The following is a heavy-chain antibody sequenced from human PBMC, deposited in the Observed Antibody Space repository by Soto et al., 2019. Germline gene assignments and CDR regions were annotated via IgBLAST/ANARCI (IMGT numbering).Heavy chain of an antibody. CDR2: ISGGADDT. D-gene: IGHD3-3*01. V-gene: IGHV3-23*01. CDR3: AKAINDYYAPLDY. CDR1: GVAFSSYA. J-gene: IGHJ4*02. Sequence: SLRLSCAASGVAFSSYAMSWVRQAPGKGLEWVSAISGGADDTHYADSVKGRFTISRDNSKNTLYVQMDSLRAEDTAVYYCAKAINDYYAPLDYWGQGMRVTVSS.